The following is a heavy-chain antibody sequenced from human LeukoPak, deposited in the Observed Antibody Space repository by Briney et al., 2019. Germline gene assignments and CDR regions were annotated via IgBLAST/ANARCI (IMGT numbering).Heavy chain of an antibody. CDR2: IYYRGST. D-gene: IGHD4-11*01. J-gene: IGHJ4*02. CDR3: ARHGGTRITLVQVYYFDY. Sequence: PSETLSLTCTVSGGSISSSSYYWGWIRQSPEKGLEWIGNIYYRGSTYYNPSFESRVTISIDMSKNQFSLKLSSVTAADTAVYYCARHGGTRITLVQVYYFDYWGQGTLVTVSS. V-gene: IGHV4-39*01. CDR1: GGSISSSSYY.